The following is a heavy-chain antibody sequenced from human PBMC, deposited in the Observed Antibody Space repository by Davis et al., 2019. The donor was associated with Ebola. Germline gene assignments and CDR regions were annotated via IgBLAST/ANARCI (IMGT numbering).Heavy chain of an antibody. CDR2: NIPILGIA. Sequence: VSCKASGGTFSSYAISWVRQAPGHGLEWMGRNIPILGIANYAQKFQGRVTITADKSTSTAYMELSSLRSEDTALYYCTRRDYDILTGYYYYGMDVWGQGTTVTVSS. D-gene: IGHD3-9*01. J-gene: IGHJ6*02. CDR3: TRRDYDILTGYYYYGMDV. CDR1: GGTFSSYA. V-gene: IGHV1-69*04.